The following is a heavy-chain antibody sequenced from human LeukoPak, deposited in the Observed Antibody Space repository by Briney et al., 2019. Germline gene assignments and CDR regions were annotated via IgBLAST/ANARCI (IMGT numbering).Heavy chain of an antibody. CDR3: AGRIALTGTLEF. CDR2: IDSVGNT. J-gene: IGHJ4*02. D-gene: IGHD6-19*01. Sequence: GGSLRLSCVASGFTFTSSALSWVRQAPGKGLEWVSGIDSVGNTFYTDSAKGRFTISRDNSKNTLYLQMISLRAEDSAIYYCAGRIALTGTLEFWGQGTLVTVSS. V-gene: IGHV3-23*01. CDR1: GFTFTSSA.